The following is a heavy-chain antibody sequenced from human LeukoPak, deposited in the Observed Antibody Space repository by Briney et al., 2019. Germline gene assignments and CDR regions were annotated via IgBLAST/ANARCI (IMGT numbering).Heavy chain of an antibody. CDR2: IYSGGST. D-gene: IGHD1-1*01. CDR3: ARDYPTSGIVTIFDC. CDR1: GFTVSSNY. Sequence: GGSLRLSCAASGFTVSSNYMSWVRQAPGKGLEWVSVIYSGGSTYYADSVKGRFTISRDNSKNTLYLQMSSLRAEDTAVYYCARDYPTSGIVTIFDCWGQGTLVTVSS. V-gene: IGHV3-53*01. J-gene: IGHJ4*02.